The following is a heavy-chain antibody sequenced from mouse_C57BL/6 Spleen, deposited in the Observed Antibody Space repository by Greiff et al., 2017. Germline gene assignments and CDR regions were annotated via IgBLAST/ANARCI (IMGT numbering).Heavy chain of an antibody. Sequence: VQLQPPGAELVRPGSSVKLSCKASGYTFTSYWMHWVKQRTIQGLEWIGNLDPSDSETHYNQKFKDKATLTVYKSSSTAYMQLSSLTSEDSAVYYCARWDYYGSSYTWFAYWGQGTLVTVSA. CDR2: LDPSDSET. CDR3: ARWDYYGSSYTWFAY. D-gene: IGHD1-1*01. V-gene: IGHV1-52*01. J-gene: IGHJ3*01. CDR1: GYTFTSYW.